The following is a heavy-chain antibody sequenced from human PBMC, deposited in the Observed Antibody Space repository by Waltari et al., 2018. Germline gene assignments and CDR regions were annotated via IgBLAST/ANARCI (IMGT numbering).Heavy chain of an antibody. CDR1: GFTFSSYS. Sequence: EVQLVESGGGLVQPGGSLRLSCAASGFTFSSYSMNWVRQAPGKGLEGVSYISSSSSTIYYADSVKGRFTIARDNAKNSLYLQMNSLRAEDTAVYYCARVGVTPDYWGQGTLVTVSS. D-gene: IGHD3-16*01. CDR3: ARVGVTPDY. CDR2: ISSSSSTI. J-gene: IGHJ4*02. V-gene: IGHV3-48*01.